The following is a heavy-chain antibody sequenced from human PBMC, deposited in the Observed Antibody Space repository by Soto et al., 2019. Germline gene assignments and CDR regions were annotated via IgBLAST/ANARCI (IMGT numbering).Heavy chain of an antibody. CDR1: GNTVPNYA. V-gene: IGHV1-3*01. J-gene: IGHJ5*02. CDR3: ANDPGNSYGNT. D-gene: IGHD5-18*01. Sequence: GASVKVSCKASGNTVPNYAIHWVRQAPGQRLEWMGWINGGNGNTYYSEQFQGRVTFTRDTSASTAYMELSSLRSEDTAVYYCANDPGNSYGNTWGQRTLDTVSS. CDR2: INGGNGNT.